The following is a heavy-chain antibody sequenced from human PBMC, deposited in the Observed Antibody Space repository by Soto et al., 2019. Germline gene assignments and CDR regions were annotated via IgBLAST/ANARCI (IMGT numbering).Heavy chain of an antibody. CDR2: INPSGGST. V-gene: IGHV1-46*01. J-gene: IGHJ5*02. CDR3: ARYEELVHHGNWFDP. D-gene: IGHD6-13*01. Sequence: ASLKVSCNASGCTFTSYYMRGVRHTNGQGLEWMGIINPSGGSTSYAQKFQGRVTMTRDTSTSTVYMELSSLRSEDTAVYYCARYEELVHHGNWFDPWRHGTLVTVSS. CDR1: GCTFTSYY.